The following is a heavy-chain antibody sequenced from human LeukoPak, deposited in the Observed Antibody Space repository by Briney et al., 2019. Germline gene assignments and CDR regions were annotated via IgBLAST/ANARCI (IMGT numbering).Heavy chain of an antibody. CDR3: ARYSSSSGGASHYLDY. V-gene: IGHV3-74*01. D-gene: IGHD6-6*01. CDR1: GFTFRSYW. CDR2: ISGDGSMT. Sequence: GGSLRLSCAVSGFTFRSYWMHWVRQAPGKGLVWVTRISGDGSMTNYADSVKGRFTISRDNAKNTVYLQMNSLRAEDTAVYYCARYSSSSGGASHYLDYWGQGTLVTVSS. J-gene: IGHJ4*02.